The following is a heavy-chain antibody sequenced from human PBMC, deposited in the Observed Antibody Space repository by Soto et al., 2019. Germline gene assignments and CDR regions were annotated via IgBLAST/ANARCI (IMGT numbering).Heavy chain of an antibody. CDR3: ARVPTYDHDSIGYQPCHP. V-gene: IGHV4-31*03. Sequence: QVQLQESGPGLVEPSQTLSLICTVSGASIITDGYYWTWIRQHPGKGLEWLGYIHYSGGATYSPSYNPSLQIRIAISVDISKSLFSLKLTSVTAADTAVYYCARVPTYDHDSIGYQPCHPWGQGTLVTVSS. CDR1: GASIITDGYY. J-gene: IGHJ5*02. D-gene: IGHD3-22*01. CDR2: IHYSGGATYSP.